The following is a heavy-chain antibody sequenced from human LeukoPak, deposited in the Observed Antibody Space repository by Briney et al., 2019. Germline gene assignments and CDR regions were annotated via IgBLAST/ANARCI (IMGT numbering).Heavy chain of an antibody. CDR3: AKDEWVAAAGTALTWYYYGMDV. J-gene: IGHJ6*02. D-gene: IGHD6-13*01. Sequence: GGSLRLSCAASGFTFSSYGMHRVRQAPGKGLEWVAFIRYDGSNKYYADSVKGRFTISRDNSKNTLYLQMNSLRAEDTAVYYCAKDEWVAAAGTALTWYYYGMDVWGQGTTGTVSS. V-gene: IGHV3-30*02. CDR2: IRYDGSNK. CDR1: GFTFSSYG.